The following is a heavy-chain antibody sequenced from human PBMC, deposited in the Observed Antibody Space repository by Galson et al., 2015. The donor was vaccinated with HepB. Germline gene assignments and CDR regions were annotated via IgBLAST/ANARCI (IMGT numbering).Heavy chain of an antibody. CDR3: ARTEVNWTYVWFAP. J-gene: IGHJ5*02. Sequence: ETLSLTCTVSGASISSHYWSWIRQPPGKGLEWIGYIYNSGSTNYNPSLKSRVTMSVDTSKSQFSLKLTSMTAADTAVYYCARTEVNWTYVWFAPWGQGTPVTVSS. V-gene: IGHV4-59*11. CDR2: IYNSGST. CDR1: GASISSHY. D-gene: IGHD1-7*01.